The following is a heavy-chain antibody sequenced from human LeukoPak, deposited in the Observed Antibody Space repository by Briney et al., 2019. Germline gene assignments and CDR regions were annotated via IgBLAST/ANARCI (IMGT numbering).Heavy chain of an antibody. CDR3: ARGYYSSTSCYYLFDY. CDR1: GLTFSSYS. CDR2: ISSSSYI. V-gene: IGHV3-21*01. J-gene: IGHJ4*02. Sequence: GGSLGLSCAASGLTFSSYSMNWVRQAPGKGLEWVSSISSSSYIYYADSVKGRFTISRDNAKNSLYLQMNSLRAEDTAVYYCARGYYSSTSCYYLFDYWGQGTLVTVSS. D-gene: IGHD2-2*01.